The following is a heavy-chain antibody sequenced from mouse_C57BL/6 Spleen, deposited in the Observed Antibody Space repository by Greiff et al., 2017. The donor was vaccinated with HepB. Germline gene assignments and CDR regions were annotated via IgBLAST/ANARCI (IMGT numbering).Heavy chain of an antibody. CDR2: IYPGDGDT. CDR1: GYAFSSYW. Sequence: VQLQQSGAELVKPGASVKISCKASGYAFSSYWMNWVKQRPGKGLEWIVQIYPGDGDTNYNGKFKGKATLTADKSSSTAYMQLSSLTSEDSAVYFCATDYYGSSSLFDYWGQGTTLTVSS. V-gene: IGHV1-80*01. CDR3: ATDYYGSSSLFDY. D-gene: IGHD1-1*01. J-gene: IGHJ2*01.